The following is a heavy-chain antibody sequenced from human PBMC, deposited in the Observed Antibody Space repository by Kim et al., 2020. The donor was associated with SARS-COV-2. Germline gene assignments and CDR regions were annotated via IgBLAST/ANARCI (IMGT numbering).Heavy chain of an antibody. Sequence: GGSLRLSCAASGFTFSSYGMHWVRQAPGKGLEWVAVIWYDGSNKYYADSVKGRFTISRDNSKNTLYLQMNSLRAEDTAVYYCAKDASEVAASCCWFDPWGQGTLVTVSS. CDR1: GFTFSSYG. J-gene: IGHJ5*02. D-gene: IGHD2-15*01. CDR3: AKDASEVAASCCWFDP. CDR2: IWYDGSNK. V-gene: IGHV3-33*06.